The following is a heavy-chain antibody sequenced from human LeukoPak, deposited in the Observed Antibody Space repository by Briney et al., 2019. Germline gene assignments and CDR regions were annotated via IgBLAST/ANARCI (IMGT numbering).Heavy chain of an antibody. J-gene: IGHJ4*02. D-gene: IGHD1-1*01. V-gene: IGHV3-23*01. CDR3: ARAQDDTRNDLVDRSGDH. CDR2: ISSSGDNR. CDR1: GFTFSRCP. Sequence: GGSLRLSCAASGFTFSRCPMSWVRQAPGKGLEWVSAISSSGDNRHYADSVKGRFTISRDNSKNTLYLQMTSLRADDTAVYYCARAQDDTRNDLVDRSGDHWGRGTLVTASS.